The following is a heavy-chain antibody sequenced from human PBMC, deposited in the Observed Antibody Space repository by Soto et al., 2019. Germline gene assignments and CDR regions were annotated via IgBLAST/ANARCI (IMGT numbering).Heavy chain of an antibody. CDR3: ARDSLRIGVSLFEF. Sequence: PGGSLRLSCVVPGFTFNSYAMDWIRQAPGKGLEWVALVSFDGRDKSYADSVKGRFTISRDNSKNTLYLQMNSLRAEDTAVYFCARDSLRIGVSLFEFWGEGTLVTVSS. CDR2: VSFDGRDK. CDR1: GFTFNSYA. J-gene: IGHJ5*01. D-gene: IGHD2-8*01. V-gene: IGHV3-30-3*01.